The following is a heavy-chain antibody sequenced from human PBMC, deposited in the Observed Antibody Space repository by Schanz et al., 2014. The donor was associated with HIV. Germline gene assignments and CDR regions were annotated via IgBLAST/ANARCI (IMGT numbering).Heavy chain of an antibody. V-gene: IGHV1-69*01. CDR3: ARGRGGIAAAPFDY. D-gene: IGHD6-13*01. CDR1: GGTFSRSA. CDR2: IVPILNTP. J-gene: IGHJ4*02. Sequence: QVPLVQSGAEMKKPGSSVKVSCKASGGTFSRSAISWVRQAPGQGLEWMGGIVPILNTPNYAQKFQGRVTISGDDSTRTAYLELSSLRSDDTAVYYCARGRGGIAAAPFDYWGQGTLVSVSS.